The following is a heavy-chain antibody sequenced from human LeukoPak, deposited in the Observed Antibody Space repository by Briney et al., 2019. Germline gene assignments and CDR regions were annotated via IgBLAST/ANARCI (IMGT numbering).Heavy chain of an antibody. CDR3: ARGGGGDTAMVTDYYYMDV. J-gene: IGHJ6*03. Sequence: GRSLRLSCAASGFTFSSYAMHWVRQAPGKGLEWVAVISYDGSNKYYADSVKGRFTISRDNSKNTLYLQMNSLRAEDTAVYYCARGGGGDTAMVTDYYYMDVWGKGTTVTVSS. V-gene: IGHV3-30-3*01. CDR1: GFTFSSYA. CDR2: ISYDGSNK. D-gene: IGHD5-18*01.